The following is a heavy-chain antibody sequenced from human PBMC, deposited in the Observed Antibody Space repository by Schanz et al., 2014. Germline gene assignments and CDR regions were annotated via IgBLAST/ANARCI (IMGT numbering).Heavy chain of an antibody. J-gene: IGHJ4*02. V-gene: IGHV3-23*01. CDR3: AKDGRLPYYGTGSDFDY. D-gene: IGHD3-22*01. CDR2: MIGSGSSV. CDR1: GFTFSIYG. Sequence: EVQLLESGGALVQPGGSLRLSCSASGFTFSIYGMSWVRQAPGKGLEWVSRMIGSGSSVIYADSVKGRFTISRDNLKNTVYLQMNSLRAGDTAVYYCAKDGRLPYYGTGSDFDYWGQGTLVAVSS.